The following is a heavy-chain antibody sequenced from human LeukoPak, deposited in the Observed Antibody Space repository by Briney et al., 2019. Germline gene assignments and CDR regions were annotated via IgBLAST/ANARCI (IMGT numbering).Heavy chain of an antibody. CDR2: IYYSGST. Sequence: SETLSLTCTVSGGSISSGGYYWSWIRQHPGKGLEWIGYIYYSGSTYYNPSLKSRVTISVDTSKNQFSLKLSSVTAADTAVYYCARDGGQKAVAGISGYLDLWGRGTLVTVSS. CDR3: ARDGGQKAVAGISGYLDL. J-gene: IGHJ2*01. V-gene: IGHV4-31*03. CDR1: GGSISSGGYY. D-gene: IGHD6-19*01.